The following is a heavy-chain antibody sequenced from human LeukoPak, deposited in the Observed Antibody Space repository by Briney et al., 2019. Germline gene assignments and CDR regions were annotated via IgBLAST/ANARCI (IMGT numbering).Heavy chain of an antibody. J-gene: IGHJ6*02. Sequence: SCKASGGTFSSYAMSWVRQAPGKGLEWVSAISGGGSTYYADSVKGRFTISRDNSKNTLYLQMNSLRAEDTAVYYCAKARGYSYEYGMDVWGQGTTVTVS. D-gene: IGHD5-18*01. CDR1: GGTFSSYA. CDR2: ISGGGST. CDR3: AKARGYSYEYGMDV. V-gene: IGHV3-23*01.